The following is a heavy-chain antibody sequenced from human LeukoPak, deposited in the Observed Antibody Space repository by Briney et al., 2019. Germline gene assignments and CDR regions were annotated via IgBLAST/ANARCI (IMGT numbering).Heavy chain of an antibody. CDR3: AREGSFTYYDSSGYFH. J-gene: IGHJ4*02. CDR2: INPNSGGT. D-gene: IGHD3-22*01. CDR1: GYTFTGYY. Sequence: ASVKVSCKASGYTFTGYYMHWVRQAPGQGLEWMGWINPNSGGTNYAQKFQGRVTMTRDTSISTAYMELSRLRSDDTAVYYCAREGSFTYYDSSGYFHWGQGTLVTVSS. V-gene: IGHV1-2*02.